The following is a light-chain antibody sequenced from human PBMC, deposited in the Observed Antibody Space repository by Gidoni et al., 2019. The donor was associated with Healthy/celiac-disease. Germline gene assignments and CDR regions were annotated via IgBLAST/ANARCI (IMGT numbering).Light chain of an antibody. CDR2: DVS. CDR1: RSYVGSYNY. J-gene: IGLJ2*01. V-gene: IGLV2-14*03. CDR3: SSYTSSSTLV. Sequence: QSALTHPDSVSASPGQSITISCTGTRSYVGSYNYVSCYQQPPGKAPNLMIYDVSNPASGVSNRSAGSKSGNTASMTISGLQAEDEADYYCSSYTSSSTLVFGGGTKLTVL.